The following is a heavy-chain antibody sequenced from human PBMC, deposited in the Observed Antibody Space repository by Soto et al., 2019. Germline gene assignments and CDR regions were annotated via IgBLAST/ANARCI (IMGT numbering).Heavy chain of an antibody. J-gene: IGHJ6*02. CDR2: ISSSSSYT. D-gene: IGHD4-17*01. V-gene: IGHV3-11*06. Sequence: QVQLVESGGGLVKPGGSLRLSCAASGFTFSDYYMSWIRQAPGKGLEWVSYISSSSSYTNYADSVKGRFTISRDNAKNPLYLQMNSLTAEDTAVYYCARYGVYGDYVDDYYYGMDVWGQGTTVTVSS. CDR1: GFTFSDYY. CDR3: ARYGVYGDYVDDYYYGMDV.